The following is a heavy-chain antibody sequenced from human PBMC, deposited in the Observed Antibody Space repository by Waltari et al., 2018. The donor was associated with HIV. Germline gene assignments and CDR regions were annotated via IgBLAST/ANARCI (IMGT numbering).Heavy chain of an antibody. CDR1: GYTFTNYY. D-gene: IGHD3-3*01. V-gene: IGHV1-46*01. Sequence: QVLLVQSGAEVKKPWASVKVSCKTSGYTFTNYYVHWVRQAPGQGRGWMGKSNPSGGGTTYAQKFQGRVTMTRDTSTSTVYMELGSLKSEDTAVFYCARDSDFVTYFGAFDFWSQGTMVTVSS. J-gene: IGHJ3*01. CDR3: ARDSDFVTYFGAFDF. CDR2: SNPSGGGT.